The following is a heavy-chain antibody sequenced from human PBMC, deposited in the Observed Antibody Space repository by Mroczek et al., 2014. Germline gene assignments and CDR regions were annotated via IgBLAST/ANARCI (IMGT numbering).Heavy chain of an antibody. Sequence: QVQLQQSGPGLVKPSETLSLTCTVSGGSISSYYWSWIRQPAGKGLEWIGRIYTSGSTNYNPSLKSRVTISVDTSKNQFSLKLSSVTAADTAVYYCARELVVVTMTGVGDYFDYWGQGTLVTVSS. D-gene: IGHD3-22*01. CDR2: IYTSGST. CDR1: GGSISSYY. CDR3: ARELVVVTMTGVGDYFDY. V-gene: IGHV4-4*07. J-gene: IGHJ4*02.